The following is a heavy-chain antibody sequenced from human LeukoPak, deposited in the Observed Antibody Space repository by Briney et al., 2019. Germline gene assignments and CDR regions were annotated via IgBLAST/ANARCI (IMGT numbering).Heavy chain of an antibody. CDR2: ISGDNGNT. Sequence: ASVKVSCKASGYRFISSGINWVRQAPGQGPEWMGWISGDNGNTHYAQRFQGRVTMTTDTSTDTAYMELRSLTSDDTAVYYRARDDCINGVCYVGDSWGQGTLVTVSS. CDR3: ARDDCINGVCYVGDS. D-gene: IGHD2-8*01. V-gene: IGHV1-18*01. CDR1: GYRFISSG. J-gene: IGHJ4*02.